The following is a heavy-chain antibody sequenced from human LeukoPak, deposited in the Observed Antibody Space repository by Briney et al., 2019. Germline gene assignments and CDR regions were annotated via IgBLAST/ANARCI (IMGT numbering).Heavy chain of an antibody. D-gene: IGHD3-3*01. V-gene: IGHV4-59*01. CDR1: GGSISSYY. J-gene: IGHJ4*02. Sequence: SETLSLTCTVSGGSISSYYRSWIRQPPGKGLEWIGYIYHSGSTNYNPSLKSRVTISVDTSKNQFSLKLSSVTAADTAIYYCAISTMTTGRPFDYWGQGTLVTVSS. CDR3: AISTMTTGRPFDY. CDR2: IYHSGST.